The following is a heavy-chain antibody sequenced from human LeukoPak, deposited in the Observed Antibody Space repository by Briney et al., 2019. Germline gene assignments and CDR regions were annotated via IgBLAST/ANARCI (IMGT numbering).Heavy chain of an antibody. CDR3: GIFMDVVPGSMS. V-gene: IGHV4-34*01. CDR2: ISHGGIT. J-gene: IGHJ4*02. Sequence: SETLSLTCGVYDGSLINYYCHWIRQAPGKGLEWIGEISHGGITKHNPSLKSRVTMSQDTSNRQFSLKMNSMTAADTGVYYCGIFMDVVPGSMSWGLGTLVTVSS. CDR1: DGSLINYY. D-gene: IGHD2-2*01.